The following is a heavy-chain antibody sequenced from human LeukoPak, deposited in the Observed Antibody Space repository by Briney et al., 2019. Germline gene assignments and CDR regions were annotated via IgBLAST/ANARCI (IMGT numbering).Heavy chain of an antibody. Sequence: GASVKVSCKAPGYTFTSYYMHWVRQAPGQGLEWMGIINPNGGSTSYAQKFQGRVTMTRDTSTSTVYMELSSLRSEDTAVYYCAREEVPAATMLGSFFDYWGQGTLVTVSS. V-gene: IGHV1-46*01. D-gene: IGHD2-2*01. J-gene: IGHJ4*02. CDR2: INPNGGST. CDR1: GYTFTSYY. CDR3: AREEVPAATMLGSFFDY.